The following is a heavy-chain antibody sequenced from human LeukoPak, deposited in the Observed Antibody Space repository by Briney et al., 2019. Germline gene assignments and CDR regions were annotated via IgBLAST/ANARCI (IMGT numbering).Heavy chain of an antibody. Sequence: ETLSLTCTVSGGSISSYYWSWVRQAPGKGLEWVSAISGSGGSTYYADSVKGRFTISRDNSKNTLYLQMNSLRAEDTAVYYCAKDRKRGGSYYDYWGQGTLVTVSS. J-gene: IGHJ4*02. CDR1: GGSISSYY. CDR3: AKDRKRGGSYYDY. CDR2: ISGSGGST. V-gene: IGHV3-23*01. D-gene: IGHD1-26*01.